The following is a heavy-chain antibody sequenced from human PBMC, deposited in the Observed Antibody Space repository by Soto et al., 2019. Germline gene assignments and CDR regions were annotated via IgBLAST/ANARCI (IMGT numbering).Heavy chain of an antibody. D-gene: IGHD2-2*01. J-gene: IGHJ6*03. CDR2: MNPNSGNT. Sequence: ASVKVSCKASGYTFTSYDINWVRQATGQGLEWMGWMNPNSGNTGYAQKFQGRVTMTRNTSISTAYMELSSLRSEDTAVYYCARGALEVVVPAAISSLDYYYMDVWGKGTTVTVSS. V-gene: IGHV1-8*01. CDR3: ARGALEVVVPAAISSLDYYYMDV. CDR1: GYTFTSYD.